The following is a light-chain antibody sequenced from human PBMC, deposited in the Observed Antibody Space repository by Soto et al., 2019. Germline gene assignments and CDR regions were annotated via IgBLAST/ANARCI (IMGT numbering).Light chain of an antibody. Sequence: DIQLTQSPSFLSASVGDRVTLTCRASQGISSYLAWYQQKVGKAPKLLIYGAATLQSGVPSRFSGSGFGTEFTLTISSLQPEDFAIYYCQQVNGHPHTFGGGTKVEIK. CDR1: QGISSY. CDR2: GAA. V-gene: IGKV1-9*01. CDR3: QQVNGHPHT. J-gene: IGKJ4*01.